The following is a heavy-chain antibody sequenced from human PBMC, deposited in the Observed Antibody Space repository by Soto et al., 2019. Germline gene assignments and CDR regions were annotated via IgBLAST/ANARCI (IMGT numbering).Heavy chain of an antibody. J-gene: IGHJ4*02. Sequence: SGPTLVNPTQTLTLTCTFSGFSLSTSGMCVSWIRQPPGKALEWLARIDWDDDKYYSTSLKTRLTISKDTSKNQVVLTMPNMDPVDTATYSCARMAAGGYDWYIDYWGQGTLVTVSS. D-gene: IGHD5-12*01. CDR1: GFSLSTSGMC. V-gene: IGHV2-70*11. CDR3: ARMAAGGYDWYIDY. CDR2: IDWDDDK.